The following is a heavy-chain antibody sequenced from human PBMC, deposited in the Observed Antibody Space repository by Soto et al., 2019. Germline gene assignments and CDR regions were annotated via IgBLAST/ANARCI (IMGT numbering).Heavy chain of an antibody. D-gene: IGHD1-26*01. CDR2: LSYSGNT. CDR1: GGSVSSGGYY. Sequence: QVQLQESGPGLVKPSQTLSLTCTVSGGSVSSGGYYWSWIRQPPGKGLEWIGYLSYSGNTFYNPSLKSRVTISIDASMNQFSLKLRSVTAADTALFYCARGSDYVYFFDNRGQGTLVTVSS. J-gene: IGHJ4*02. V-gene: IGHV4-31*03. CDR3: ARGSDYVYFFDN.